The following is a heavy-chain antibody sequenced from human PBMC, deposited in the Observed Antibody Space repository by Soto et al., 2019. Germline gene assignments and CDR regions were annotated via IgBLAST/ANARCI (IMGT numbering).Heavy chain of an antibody. CDR3: AREFFSRGPAVQNGVFGGRYFQH. CDR2: ISYDGSNK. V-gene: IGHV3-30-3*01. D-gene: IGHD2-15*01. CDR1: GFTFSSYA. J-gene: IGHJ1*01. Sequence: GGSLRLSCAASGFTFSSYAMHWVRQAPGKGLEWVAVISYDGSNKYYADSVKGRFTISRDNSKNTLYLQMNSLRAEDTAVYYCAREFFSRGPAVQNGVFGGRYFQHWGQGTLVTVSS.